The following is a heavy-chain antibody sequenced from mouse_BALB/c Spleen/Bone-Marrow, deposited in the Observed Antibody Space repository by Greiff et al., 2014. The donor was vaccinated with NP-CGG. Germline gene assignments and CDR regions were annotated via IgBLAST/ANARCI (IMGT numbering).Heavy chain of an antibody. D-gene: IGHD1-1*01. CDR1: EYEFPSHD. J-gene: IGHJ3*01. CDR3: ARHGDYYGSSLFAY. CDR2: INSDGGST. Sequence: EVQVEESGGGLVQPGESLKLSCESNEYEFPSHDMSWVRKTPEKRLELVAAINSDGGSTYYPDTMERRFIISRDNSKKTLYLQMSSLRSEDTAFYYCARHGDYYGSSLFAYWGQGTLVTVSA. V-gene: IGHV5-2*01.